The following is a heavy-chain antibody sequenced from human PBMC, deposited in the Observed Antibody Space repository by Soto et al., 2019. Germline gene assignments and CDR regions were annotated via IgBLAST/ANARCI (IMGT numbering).Heavy chain of an antibody. CDR3: AQAGGSTGEDGMDV. Sequence: EVQLLESGGGLVQPGGSLRLSCAASGFTFSRHAMSWVRQAPGKGLEWVSAISGSGDSAYHADSVKGRFTISRDNSKNSRHPQMNSMRAEDTALYYCAQAGGSTGEDGMDVWGQGTTVTVSS. CDR2: ISGSGDSA. CDR1: GFTFSRHA. V-gene: IGHV3-23*01. J-gene: IGHJ6*02. D-gene: IGHD2-15*01.